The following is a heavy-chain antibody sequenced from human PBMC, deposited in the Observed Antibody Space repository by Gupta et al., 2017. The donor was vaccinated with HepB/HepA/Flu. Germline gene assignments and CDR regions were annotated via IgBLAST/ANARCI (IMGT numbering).Heavy chain of an antibody. CDR1: YDSIIIANNY. V-gene: IGHV4-39*01. CDR2: IVSSGTT. Sequence: LQLQESGPGLVRPSETLSLTCRVSYDSIIIANNYWVWIRQAPGKGLEWIGNIVSSGTTDYNPSLQSRLTMSVDTSKNQFSLKLTSVTAADTAVYYCTRAKPYMGMSYFYMDVWGNGTTVTVSS. D-gene: IGHD7-27*01. J-gene: IGHJ6*03. CDR3: TRAKPYMGMSYFYMDV.